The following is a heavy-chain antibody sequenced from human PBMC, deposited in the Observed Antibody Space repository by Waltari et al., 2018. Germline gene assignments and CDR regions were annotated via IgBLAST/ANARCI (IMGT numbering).Heavy chain of an antibody. J-gene: IGHJ6*02. D-gene: IGHD2-2*01. Sequence: EVQLVESGGGLVRPGGSLRLSCVAAGSPFRSYNMTCVRQAPGKGLEWVSSITTSSTYMYYVDSLKGRFTISRDDAKNSLFLQMNSLRAEDTAVYYCARDLIEPAAIGNYYYGMDVWGQGTTVTVSS. CDR2: ITTSSTYM. V-gene: IGHV3-21*01. CDR3: ARDLIEPAAIGNYYYGMDV. CDR1: GSPFRSYN.